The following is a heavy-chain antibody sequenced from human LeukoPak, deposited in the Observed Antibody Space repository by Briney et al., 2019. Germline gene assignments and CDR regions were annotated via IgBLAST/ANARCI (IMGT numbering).Heavy chain of an antibody. D-gene: IGHD2-2*01. CDR1: GFTFSSYA. Sequence: PGGSLRLSCAASGFTFSSYAMSWVRQAPGKGLEWVSAISGSGGSTYYADSVKGRFTISRDNSRNTLYLQMNSLRAEDTAVYYCAKDRVVVPAADEYFQHWGQGTLVTVSS. V-gene: IGHV3-23*01. J-gene: IGHJ1*01. CDR2: ISGSGGST. CDR3: AKDRVVVPAADEYFQH.